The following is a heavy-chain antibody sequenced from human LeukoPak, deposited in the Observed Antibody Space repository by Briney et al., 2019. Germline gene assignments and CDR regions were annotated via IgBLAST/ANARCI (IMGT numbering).Heavy chain of an antibody. V-gene: IGHV3-21*01. Sequence: GGSLRLSCAASGFTFSSYSMNWVRQAPGKGLEWVLSISSSSSYIYYADSVKGRFTISRDNAKNSLYLQMNSLRAEDTAVYYCATSPDYYDSSGYYSQTDYWGQGTLVTVSS. J-gene: IGHJ4*02. CDR3: ATSPDYYDSSGYYSQTDY. CDR1: GFTFSSYS. D-gene: IGHD3-22*01. CDR2: ISSSSSYI.